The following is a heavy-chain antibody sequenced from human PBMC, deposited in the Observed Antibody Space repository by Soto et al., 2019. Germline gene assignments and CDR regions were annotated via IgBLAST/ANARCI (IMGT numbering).Heavy chain of an antibody. V-gene: IGHV3-23*01. CDR2: ISAGSEGA. CDR1: GFTFSSHA. J-gene: IGHJ4*02. D-gene: IGHD2-8*01. Sequence: EVQLLESGGGLVQPGGALRLSCAASGFTFSSHAMSWVRQAPGKGLEWISSISAGSEGAYYADSVRGRFTISRDNSNNPLFPQMNSPRAEDTAVYYCARELWVYLHRGQGTLVTVSS. CDR3: ARELWVYLH.